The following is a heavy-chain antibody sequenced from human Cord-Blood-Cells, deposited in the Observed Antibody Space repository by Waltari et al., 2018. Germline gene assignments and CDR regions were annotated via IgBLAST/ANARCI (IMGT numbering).Heavy chain of an antibody. CDR1: GGSSSSSSYY. CDR2: IYYSGST. J-gene: IGHJ4*02. CDR3: AREKQQLVDY. Sequence: QLQLQESRPGLVKPSETLSLHCTVSGGSSSSSSYYWGWIRQPPGKGLEWIGSIYYSGSTYYNPSLKSRVTISVDTSKNQFSLKLSSVTAADTAVYYCAREKQQLVDYWGQGTLVTVSS. D-gene: IGHD6-13*01. V-gene: IGHV4-39*07.